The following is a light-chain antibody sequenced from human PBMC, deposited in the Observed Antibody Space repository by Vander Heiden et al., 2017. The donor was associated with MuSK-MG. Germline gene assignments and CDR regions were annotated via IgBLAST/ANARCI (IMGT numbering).Light chain of an antibody. CDR1: SSNIGTNY. CDR3: AAWDDSLSGVV. CDR2: KSN. J-gene: IGLJ2*01. Sequence: QSVLTQPPSASGTPGQRVTIPCSGSSSNIGTNYVYWYQQLPGTAPKLLIYKSNQRPSGVPDRFSASKSGTSASLAISGLRSEDEADYYCAAWDDSLSGVVFGGGTKLTVL. V-gene: IGLV1-47*01.